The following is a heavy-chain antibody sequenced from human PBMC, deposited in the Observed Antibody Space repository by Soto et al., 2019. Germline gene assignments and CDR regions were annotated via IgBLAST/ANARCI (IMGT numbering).Heavy chain of an antibody. CDR1: GGTFSSYA. J-gene: IGHJ4*02. Sequence: ASVKVSCKASGGTFSSYAISWVRQAPGQGLEWMGGIIPIFGTANYAQKFQGRVTITADESTSTAYMELSSLRSEDTAVYYCAGDTWKVTGYSSGYSFDYWGQGTLVTVSS. V-gene: IGHV1-69*13. CDR3: AGDTWKVTGYSSGYSFDY. D-gene: IGHD3-22*01. CDR2: IIPIFGTA.